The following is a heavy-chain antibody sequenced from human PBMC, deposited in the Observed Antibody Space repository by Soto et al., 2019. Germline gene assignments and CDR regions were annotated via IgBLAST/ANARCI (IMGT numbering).Heavy chain of an antibody. J-gene: IGHJ4*02. CDR2: ISSSSSYI. Sequence: EVQLVESGGGLVKPGGSLRLSCAASGFTFSSYRMNWVRQAPGKGLEWVSSISSSSSYIYYADSVKGRFTISRDNAKNSLYLQMNSLRAEDTAVYFCARVLSYCGGDCYSPLDYWGQGTLVTVSS. D-gene: IGHD2-21*01. CDR3: ARVLSYCGGDCYSPLDY. CDR1: GFTFSSYR. V-gene: IGHV3-21*01.